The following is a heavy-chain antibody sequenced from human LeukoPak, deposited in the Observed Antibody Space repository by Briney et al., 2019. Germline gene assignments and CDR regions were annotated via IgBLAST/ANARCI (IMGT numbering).Heavy chain of an antibody. V-gene: IGHV4-38-2*01. CDR2: IYHSGST. CDR1: GYSISSGYY. CDR3: ARHWGYIVLMVYAIDY. J-gene: IGHJ4*02. Sequence: SETLSLTCAVSGYSISSGYYWGWIRQPPGKGLEWIGSIYHSGSTYYNPSLKSRVTMSVDTSKNQFSLKLSSVTAADTAVYYCARHWGYIVLMVYAIDYWGQGTLVTVSS. D-gene: IGHD2-8*01.